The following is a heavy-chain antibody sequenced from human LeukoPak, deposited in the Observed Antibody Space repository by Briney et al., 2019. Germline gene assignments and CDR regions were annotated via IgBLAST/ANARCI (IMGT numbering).Heavy chain of an antibody. D-gene: IGHD2-2*01. Sequence: SVKVSCEASGGTFSSYAISWVRQAPGQGLEWMGGSIPIFGTANYAQKFQGRVTITADESTSTAYMELSSLRSEDTAVYYCAGGYCSSTSCLPSYWGQGTLVTVSS. J-gene: IGHJ4*02. CDR1: GGTFSSYA. V-gene: IGHV1-69*01. CDR2: SIPIFGTA. CDR3: AGGYCSSTSCLPSY.